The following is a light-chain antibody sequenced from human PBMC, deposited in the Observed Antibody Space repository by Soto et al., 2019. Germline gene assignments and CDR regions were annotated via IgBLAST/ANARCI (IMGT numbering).Light chain of an antibody. CDR1: QSVSSN. CDR3: HYYDDSPPFP. V-gene: IGKV3-20*01. J-gene: IGKJ3*01. CDR2: GAS. Sequence: EIVLTQSPDTLSLSPGERATLSCRASQSVSSNLAWYQQKPGQAPRLLIYGASSRATGIPDRFSGSGSGTDFTLTISRLEPEDFAVYYCHYYDDSPPFPFGPGTKVDIK.